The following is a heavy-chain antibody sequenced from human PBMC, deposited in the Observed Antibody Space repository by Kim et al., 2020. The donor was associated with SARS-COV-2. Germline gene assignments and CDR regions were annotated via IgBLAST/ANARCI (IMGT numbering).Heavy chain of an antibody. J-gene: IGHJ4*02. Sequence: GSGDATFYADSARGRFTISRDKSKNTLYLQMNHLRAEDTALYYCAKEYKNWGQGTLVTVST. D-gene: IGHD1-20*01. CDR2: GSGDAT. V-gene: IGHV3-23*01. CDR3: AKEYKN.